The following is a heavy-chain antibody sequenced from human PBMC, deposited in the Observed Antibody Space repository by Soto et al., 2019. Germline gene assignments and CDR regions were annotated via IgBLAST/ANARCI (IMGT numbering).Heavy chain of an antibody. CDR3: AREGSLWFGELLPLDY. V-gene: IGHV3-30-3*01. CDR2: ISYDGSNK. CDR1: GFTFSSYA. J-gene: IGHJ4*02. Sequence: GGSLRLSCAASGFTFSSYAMHWVRQAPGKGLEWVAVISYDGSNKYYADSVKGRFTISRDNSKNTLYLQMNSLRAEDTAVYYCAREGSLWFGELLPLDYWGQGTLVTVSS. D-gene: IGHD3-10*01.